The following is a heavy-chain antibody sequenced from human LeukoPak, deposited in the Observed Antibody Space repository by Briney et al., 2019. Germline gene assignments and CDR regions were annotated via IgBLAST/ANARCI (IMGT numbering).Heavy chain of an antibody. CDR2: INPNSGGT. D-gene: IGHD3-3*01. CDR1: GYTFTGYY. CDR3: ARDPYYDFWSGYYTTGGIDY. J-gene: IGHJ4*02. V-gene: IGHV1-2*02. Sequence: SVKVSCKASGYTFTGYYMHWVRQAPGQGLEWMGWINPNSGGTNYAQKFQGRVTMTRDTSISTAYMELSRLRSDDTAVYYCARDPYYDFWSGYYTTGGIDYWGQGTLVTVSS.